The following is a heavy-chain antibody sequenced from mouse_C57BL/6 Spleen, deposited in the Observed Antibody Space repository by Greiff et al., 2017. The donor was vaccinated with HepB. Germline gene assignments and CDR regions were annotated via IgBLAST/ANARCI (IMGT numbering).Heavy chain of an antibody. J-gene: IGHJ2*01. D-gene: IGHD1-1*01. V-gene: IGHV1-80*01. CDR3: ARDGSSYAGYFDD. CDR1: GYAFSSYW. Sequence: QVQLQQSGAELVKPGASVKISCKASGYAFSSYWMNWVKQRPGQGLEWIGQIYPGDGDTNYNGKFKGKATLTADKSSSTAYMQLSSLTSEDSAVDFGARDGSSYAGYFDDWGQGTTLTVSS. CDR2: IYPGDGDT.